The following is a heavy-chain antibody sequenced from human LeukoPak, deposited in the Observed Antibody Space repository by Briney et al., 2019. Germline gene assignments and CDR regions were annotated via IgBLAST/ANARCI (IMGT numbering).Heavy chain of an antibody. CDR2: IYYSGST. CDR3: ARDANVRDAYYYYMDV. CDR1: GGSISSHY. Sequence: SETLSLTCTVSGGSISSHYWSWLRQPPGKGLEWIGYIYYSGSTNYNPSLKSRVTISVDTSKNQFSLKLSSVTAADTAVYYCARDANVRDAYYYYMDVWGKGTTVTVSS. V-gene: IGHV4-59*11. J-gene: IGHJ6*03. D-gene: IGHD2/OR15-2a*01.